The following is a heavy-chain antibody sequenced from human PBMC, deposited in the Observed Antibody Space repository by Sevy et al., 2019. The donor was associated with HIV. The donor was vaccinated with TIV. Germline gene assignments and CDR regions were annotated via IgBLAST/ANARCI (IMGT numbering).Heavy chain of an antibody. D-gene: IGHD3-16*01. V-gene: IGHV3-23*01. Sequence: GGSLRLSCAASGLTFTTNAMSWVRQAPGKGLGWVAGITSGGATYYADSVKGRFTVSRDNSKNTLYLQLNSLRADDTAVFYCAGGDTPMITDLDYWGQGTLVTVSS. CDR2: ITSGGAT. J-gene: IGHJ4*02. CDR3: AGGDTPMITDLDY. CDR1: GLTFTTNA.